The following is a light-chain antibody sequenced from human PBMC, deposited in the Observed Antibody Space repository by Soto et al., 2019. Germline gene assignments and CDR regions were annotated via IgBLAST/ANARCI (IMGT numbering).Light chain of an antibody. CDR1: SRDVGGFDF. CDR3: SSYAGPYTSGV. CDR2: DVT. V-gene: IGLV2-11*01. J-gene: IGLJ3*02. Sequence: QSALTQPRSVSGTPGQSVTISCSGTSRDVGGFDFVSWYQQSPGEGPRLLIYDVTKRPSGVPARFSGAKSGNTASLTISPPQADDEGDYYCSSYAGPYTSGVFGGGTKVTVL.